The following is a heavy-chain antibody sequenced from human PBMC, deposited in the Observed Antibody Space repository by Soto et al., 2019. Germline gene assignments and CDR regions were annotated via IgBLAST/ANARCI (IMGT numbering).Heavy chain of an antibody. Sequence: QVQLVESGGGVVQPGRSLRLSCAASGFTFSSYGMHWVRQAPGKGLEWVAVIWYDGSNKYYADSVKGRFTISRDNSKNTLYLQMNSLRAEDTAVYYCAREGGDYSISWYDYYYYGMDVWGQGTTVTVS. J-gene: IGHJ6*02. V-gene: IGHV3-33*01. CDR1: GFTFSSYG. D-gene: IGHD6-13*01. CDR2: IWYDGSNK. CDR3: AREGGDYSISWYDYYYYGMDV.